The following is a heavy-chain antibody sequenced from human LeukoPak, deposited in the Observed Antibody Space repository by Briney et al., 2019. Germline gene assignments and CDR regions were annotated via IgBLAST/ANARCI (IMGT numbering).Heavy chain of an antibody. CDR2: INHSGST. V-gene: IGHV4-34*01. CDR3: AREDYGDQTGDAFDI. D-gene: IGHD4-17*01. J-gene: IGHJ3*02. Sequence: SETLSLTCAVYGGSFSGYHWSWIRQPPGKGLEWIGEINHSGSTNYNPSLKSRVTISVDTSKNQFSLKLSSVTAADTAVYYCAREDYGDQTGDAFDIWGQGTMVTVSS. CDR1: GGSFSGYH.